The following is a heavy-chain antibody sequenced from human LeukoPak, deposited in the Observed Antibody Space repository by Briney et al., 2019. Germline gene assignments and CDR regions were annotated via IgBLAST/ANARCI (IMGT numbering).Heavy chain of an antibody. CDR2: ISWNSGSI. Sequence: GGSLRLSCAASGFIFDDHGMHWVRQAPGKGLEWVSGISWNSGSIGYADSVKGRFTISRDNAKNSLYLQMNSLRAEDTALYYCAKDFYGSANYGMDVWGQGTTVTVSS. V-gene: IGHV3-9*01. CDR1: GFIFDDHG. D-gene: IGHD3-10*01. J-gene: IGHJ6*02. CDR3: AKDFYGSANYGMDV.